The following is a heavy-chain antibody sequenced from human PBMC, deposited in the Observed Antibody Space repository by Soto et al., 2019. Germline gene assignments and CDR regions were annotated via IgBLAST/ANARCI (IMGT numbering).Heavy chain of an antibody. D-gene: IGHD3-3*01. CDR2: ISGSGGST. V-gene: IGHV3-23*01. CDR1: GFTFSSYA. Sequence: EVQLLESGGGLVQPGGSLRLSCAASGFTFSSYAMSWVLQAPGKGLEWASAISGSGGSTYYADSVMGLFTITKNNSKNTLYLKISSMRDEATAVYYCAKSRPLERLLYYFDYWGQGTLVTVSS. J-gene: IGHJ4*02. CDR3: AKSRPLERLLYYFDY.